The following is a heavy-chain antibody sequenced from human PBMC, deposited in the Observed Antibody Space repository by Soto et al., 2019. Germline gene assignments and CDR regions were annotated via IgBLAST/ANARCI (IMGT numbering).Heavy chain of an antibody. D-gene: IGHD2-2*01. J-gene: IGHJ6*02. Sequence: GGSLRLSCAASGFTFSSYGMHWVRQAPGKGLEWVAVISYDGGNKYYGDSVKGRFTISRDSPKNTLYLQMNSLRPEDTAVYYCAKVTGYCSSSSCSREYYYYYGLDVWGQGTTVTASS. V-gene: IGHV3-30*18. CDR3: AKVTGYCSSSSCSREYYYYYGLDV. CDR2: ISYDGGNK. CDR1: GFTFSSYG.